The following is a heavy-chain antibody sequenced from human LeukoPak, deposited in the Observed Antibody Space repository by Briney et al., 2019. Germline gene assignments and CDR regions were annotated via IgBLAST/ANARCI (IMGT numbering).Heavy chain of an antibody. V-gene: IGHV3-NL1*01. Sequence: GGSLRLSCAASGFTFNRYAMHWVRQAPGKGLEWVSVIYSGGRTDYADSVKGRFTISRDSSKNTLYLQMNSLRAEDTAVYYCTRDVIRGTNLGYWGQGTLVTVSS. J-gene: IGHJ4*02. CDR3: TRDVIRGTNLGY. D-gene: IGHD3-10*01. CDR2: IYSGGRT. CDR1: GFTFNRYA.